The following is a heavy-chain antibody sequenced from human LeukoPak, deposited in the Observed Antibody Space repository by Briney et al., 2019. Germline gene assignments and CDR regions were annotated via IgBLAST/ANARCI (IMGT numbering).Heavy chain of an antibody. V-gene: IGHV4-38-2*02. D-gene: IGHD2-8*01. CDR1: GYSIGSGHY. J-gene: IGHJ5*02. CDR3: ASYHNGHGS. Sequence: SETLSLTCTVSGYSIGSGHYWAWIRQPPGKGLEWIGCIYHSGTYYKSSLTSRVTISMDTSKNQFSLKLTSVTAADSALYYCASYHNGHGSWGQGIWVTVSS. CDR2: IYHSGT.